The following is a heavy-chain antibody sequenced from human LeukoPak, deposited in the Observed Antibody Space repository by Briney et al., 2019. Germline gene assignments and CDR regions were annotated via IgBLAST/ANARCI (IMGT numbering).Heavy chain of an antibody. CDR2: IYSGGST. CDR1: GFTVSSNY. D-gene: IGHD6-13*01. J-gene: IGHJ4*02. CDR3: ARVGTERSSSWYFDY. V-gene: IGHV3-53*01. Sequence: GGSLRLSCAASGFTVSSNYMSWVRQAPGKGLEWVSVIYSGGSTYYADSVKGRFPISRDNSKNTLYLQMNSLRAEDTAVYYCARVGTERSSSWYFDYWGQGTLVTVSS.